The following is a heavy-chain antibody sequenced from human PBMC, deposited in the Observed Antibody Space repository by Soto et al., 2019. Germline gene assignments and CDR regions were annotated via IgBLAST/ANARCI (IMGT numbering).Heavy chain of an antibody. CDR3: ARDQVLGGQQLVSFDY. V-gene: IGHV1-69*01. CDR2: IIPIFGTA. D-gene: IGHD6-13*01. J-gene: IGHJ4*02. Sequence: QVQLVQSGAEVKKPGSSVKVSCKAYGGTFSSYAISWVRQAPGQGLEWMGGIIPIFGTANYAQKFQGRVTITADESTSTAYMELSSLRSEDTAVYYCARDQVLGGQQLVSFDYWGQGTLVTVSS. CDR1: GGTFSSYA.